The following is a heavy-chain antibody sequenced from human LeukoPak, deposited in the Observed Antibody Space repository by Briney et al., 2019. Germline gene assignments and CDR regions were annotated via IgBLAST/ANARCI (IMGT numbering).Heavy chain of an antibody. Sequence: GASVKVSCKASGYTFTSYDINWVRQATGQGLEWMGWMNPNSGNTGYAQKFQGRVTITRNTSISTAYMELSSLRSEDTAVYYCARDRAYYDSSGYYYAPFDYWGQGTLVTVSS. V-gene: IGHV1-8*03. CDR2: MNPNSGNT. J-gene: IGHJ4*02. CDR3: ARDRAYYDSSGYYYAPFDY. CDR1: GYTFTSYD. D-gene: IGHD3-22*01.